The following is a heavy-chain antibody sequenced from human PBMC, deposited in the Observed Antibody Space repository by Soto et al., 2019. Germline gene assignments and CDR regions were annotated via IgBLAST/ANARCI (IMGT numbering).Heavy chain of an antibody. CDR1: GGSFSNNY. CDR2: ISPSGTT. V-gene: IGHV4-34*01. CDR3: ATSLWFGTQPEI. Sequence: ETLSLTCAVYGGSFSNNYWTWFRQPPGKGLEWIGEISPSGTTKYIPSLKSRGTISVDPPRKQFFLKVTSVSAADTAVYYCATSLWFGTQPEIWGTVTLVTVSS. J-gene: IGHJ4*02. D-gene: IGHD3-10*01.